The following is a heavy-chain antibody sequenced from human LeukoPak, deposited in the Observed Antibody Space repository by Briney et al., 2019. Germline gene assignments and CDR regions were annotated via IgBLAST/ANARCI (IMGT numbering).Heavy chain of an antibody. D-gene: IGHD5-12*01. CDR3: ARSNIVAMDGAPPHGLDI. J-gene: IGHJ6*02. CDR1: GGYINNYY. V-gene: IGHV4-59*01. CDR2: IYDGGST. Sequence: SETLSLTCDVSGGYINNYYWNWIRQSPGKGLEWIGHIYDGGSTTINPSLKDRVTISVVTSKAQISLRLRSVTAADTAVYHCARSNIVAMDGAPPHGLDIWGQGTAVTVSS.